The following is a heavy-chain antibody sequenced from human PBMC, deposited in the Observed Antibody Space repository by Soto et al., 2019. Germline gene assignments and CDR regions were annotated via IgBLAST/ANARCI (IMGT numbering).Heavy chain of an antibody. CDR1: GGSFSGYY. CDR3: ARARQYCSSSSCYLDP. V-gene: IGHV4-34*01. CDR2: IHHSGST. D-gene: IGHD2-2*01. J-gene: IGHJ5*02. Sequence: PSETLSLTCAVYGGSFSGYYWSWIRQPPGKGLEWIGEIHHSGSTNYNPSLKSRVTISVDKSKNQFSLKLNSVTAADTAVYYCARARQYCSSSSCYLDPWGQGTLVTVSS.